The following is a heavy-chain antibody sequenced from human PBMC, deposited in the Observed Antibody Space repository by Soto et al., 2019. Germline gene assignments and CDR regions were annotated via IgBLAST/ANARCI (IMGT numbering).Heavy chain of an antibody. J-gene: IGHJ4*02. V-gene: IGHV1-18*01. D-gene: IGHD6-25*01. CDR2: ISAYNGKT. Sequence: QIQLVQSGVEVKKPGASVKVSCKASGYTFISYGISWVRQAPGQGLEWMGWISAYNGKTNYAQKFQGRVTMSTDTSTSTAYMELRSLISDDTAVYYCARGWSSGSPLDYWGQGAVVTVSS. CDR1: GYTFISYG. CDR3: ARGWSSGSPLDY.